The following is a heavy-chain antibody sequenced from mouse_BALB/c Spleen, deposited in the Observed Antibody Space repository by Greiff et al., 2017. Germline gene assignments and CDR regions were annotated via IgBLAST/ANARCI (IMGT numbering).Heavy chain of an antibody. CDR3: ARMDYYGSSKGGFAY. D-gene: IGHD1-1*01. V-gene: IGHV1-9*01. Sequence: VQLVESGAELMKPGASVKISCKATGYTFSSYWIEWVKQRPGHGLEWIGEILPGSGSTNYNEKFKGKATFTADTSSNTAYMQLSSLTSEDSAVYYCARMDYYGSSKGGFAYWGQGTLVTVSA. J-gene: IGHJ3*01. CDR1: GYTFSSYW. CDR2: ILPGSGST.